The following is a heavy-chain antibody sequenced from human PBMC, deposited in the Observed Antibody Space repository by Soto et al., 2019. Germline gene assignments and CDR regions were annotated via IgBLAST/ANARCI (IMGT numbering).Heavy chain of an antibody. D-gene: IGHD3-9*01. V-gene: IGHV2-5*01. Sequence: GSLPKLVNPTQTLTLTCTFSGFSLSTSGVGVGWIRQPPGKALEWLALIYWNDDKRYSPSLKSRLTITKDTSKNQVVLTMTNMDPVDTATYYCAHRPLSVRYFDWLFDYWGQGTLVTVSS. CDR2: IYWNDDK. CDR1: GFSLSTSGVG. J-gene: IGHJ4*02. CDR3: AHRPLSVRYFDWLFDY.